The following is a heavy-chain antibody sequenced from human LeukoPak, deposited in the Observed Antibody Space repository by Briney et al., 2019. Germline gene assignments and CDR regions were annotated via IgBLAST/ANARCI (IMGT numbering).Heavy chain of an antibody. V-gene: IGHV4-59*01. CDR3: ASYQTDCTNGVCANWFDP. D-gene: IGHD2-8*01. Sequence: SETLSLTCTVSGGSISSYYWSWIRQPPGKGLEWIGYIYYSGSTNYNPSLKSRVTISVDTSKNQFSLKLSSVTAADTAVYYCASYQTDCTNGVCANWFDPWGQGTLDTVSS. CDR1: GGSISSYY. CDR2: IYYSGST. J-gene: IGHJ5*02.